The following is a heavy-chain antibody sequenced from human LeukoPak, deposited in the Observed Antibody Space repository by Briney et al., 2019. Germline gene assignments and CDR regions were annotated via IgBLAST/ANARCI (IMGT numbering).Heavy chain of an antibody. CDR2: INSDGSTT. V-gene: IGHV3-74*01. CDR3: ARPMSIATAGDYCYGLDV. CDR1: GFTLSRYW. D-gene: IGHD6-13*01. Sequence: PGGSLGLSCAASGFTLSRYWMHWVRRAPGKGLVWVSRINSDGSTTTYADSVEGRFTISRDNAKNTPYLQMNSLRAADTAVYFCARPMSIATAGDYCYGLDVWGQGTTVTVSS. J-gene: IGHJ6*02.